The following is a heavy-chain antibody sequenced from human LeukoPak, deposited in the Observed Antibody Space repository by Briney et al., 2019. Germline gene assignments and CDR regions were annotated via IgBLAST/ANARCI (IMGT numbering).Heavy chain of an antibody. D-gene: IGHD3-10*01. V-gene: IGHV1-2*02. J-gene: IGHJ4*02. Sequence: ASVKVSCKASGYTFSRSAMHWVRQAPGQGLEWMGWINPNSGGTNYAQKFQGRVTMTRDTSISTAYMELSRLRSDDTAVYYCARDWSIRGTLKYYFDYWGQGTLVTVSS. CDR2: INPNSGGT. CDR3: ARDWSIRGTLKYYFDY. CDR1: GYTFSRSA.